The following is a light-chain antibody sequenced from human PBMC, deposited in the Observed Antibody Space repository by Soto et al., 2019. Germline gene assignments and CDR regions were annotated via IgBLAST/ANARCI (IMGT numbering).Light chain of an antibody. J-gene: IGLJ1*01. CDR1: SDHIRTYEY. CDR3: SSYTSGSTLPWV. CDR2: GVY. V-gene: IGLV2-14*01. Sequence: SVLKPSASGRGSTRKTIPISCIGSSDHIRTYEYISWHQHHPGKAPKLIIFGVYDRTSGISDRFSGSKSGNTASLTIFGLQGEDEDVYYCSSYTSGSTLPWVFGTRTKVT.